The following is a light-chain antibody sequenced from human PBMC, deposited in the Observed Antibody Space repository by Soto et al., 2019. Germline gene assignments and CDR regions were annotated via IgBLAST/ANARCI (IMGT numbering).Light chain of an antibody. CDR2: AAS. Sequence: DIQMTQSPSSVSASAGDRVTITCRASQSISRYLNWYLQKPGKAPKLLIYAASNLHSGVPSRFSGSGSETDFTLTISSLQPEDFATYYCQHSYTTPPWTFGQGTKVEIK. V-gene: IGKV1-39*01. J-gene: IGKJ1*01. CDR1: QSISRY. CDR3: QHSYTTPPWT.